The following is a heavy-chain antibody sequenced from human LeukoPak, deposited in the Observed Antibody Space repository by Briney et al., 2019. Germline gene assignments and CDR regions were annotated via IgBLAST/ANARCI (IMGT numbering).Heavy chain of an antibody. D-gene: IGHD3-9*01. CDR3: AREYILTRYYGDY. Sequence: EASVKVSCKASGYSVNAYNMHWVRQAPGQGLEWMGWINHKSGGANYAQKFQGRVTMTWDTSISTAYMELSRLRSDDAAVYYCAREYILTRYYGDYWGQGTLVTVSS. CDR1: GYSVNAYN. J-gene: IGHJ4*02. V-gene: IGHV1-2*02. CDR2: INHKSGGA.